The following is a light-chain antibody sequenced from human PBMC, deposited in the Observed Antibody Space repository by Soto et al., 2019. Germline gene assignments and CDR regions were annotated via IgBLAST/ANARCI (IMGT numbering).Light chain of an antibody. V-gene: IGLV2-14*01. Sequence: QSVLSQPASVSGSPGQTITISCTGTSTDVGGYNAVSWYQHHPGKAPKLIIYEVTHRPSGVSDRFSASKSGNTASLTISGLHAEDEADYYCNSFRVSHIYVLGTVTKLT. J-gene: IGLJ1*01. CDR2: EVT. CDR3: NSFRVSHIYV. CDR1: STDVGGYNA.